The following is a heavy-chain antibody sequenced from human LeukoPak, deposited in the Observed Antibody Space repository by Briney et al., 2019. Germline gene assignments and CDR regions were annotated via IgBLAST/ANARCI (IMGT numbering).Heavy chain of an antibody. CDR2: IYYGGST. V-gene: IGHV4-39*01. D-gene: IGHD2-15*01. Sequence: SETLSLTCTVSGGSISSSGYYCGWIRQPPGKGLEWIGSIYYGGSTYYNPSLKSRVTISVDTSKNQFSLKLRSVTAADTAMYYCARKYCSGGDCYSNYWGQGTLVTVSS. J-gene: IGHJ4*02. CDR3: ARKYCSGGDCYSNY. CDR1: GGSISSSGYY.